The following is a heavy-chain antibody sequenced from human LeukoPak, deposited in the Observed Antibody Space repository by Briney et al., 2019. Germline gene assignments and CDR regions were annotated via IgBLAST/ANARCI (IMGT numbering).Heavy chain of an antibody. Sequence: SETLSLTCTVSGGSINNNNYYWDWIRQPPGKGLEWIGSIYYSGSTYYNPSLKSRVTISVDTSKNQFSLKLSSVTAADTAVYYCARPGGSFDYWGQGTLVTVSS. CDR1: GGSINNNNYY. CDR2: IYYSGST. V-gene: IGHV4-39*01. D-gene: IGHD2-15*01. CDR3: ARPGGSFDY. J-gene: IGHJ4*02.